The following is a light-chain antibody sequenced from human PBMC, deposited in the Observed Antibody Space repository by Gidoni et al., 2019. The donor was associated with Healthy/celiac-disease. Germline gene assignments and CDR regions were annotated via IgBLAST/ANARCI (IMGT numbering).Light chain of an antibody. Sequence: EIVLTQSPGTLSLSPGERATLSCRASQSVSSSYLAWYQQKPGQAPRLLIYVASSRATGIPDRFSGSGSGTEFTLTISRLEPEDFAVYYCQQYGSSLPAYTFGQGTKLEIK. CDR3: QQYGSSLPAYT. CDR1: QSVSSSY. J-gene: IGKJ2*01. CDR2: VAS. V-gene: IGKV3-20*01.